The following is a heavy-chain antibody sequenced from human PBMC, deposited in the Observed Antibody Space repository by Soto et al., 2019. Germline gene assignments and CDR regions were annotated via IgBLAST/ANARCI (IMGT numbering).Heavy chain of an antibody. Sequence: EVQLLESGGGLVQPGGSLRLSCAASGFTFSSYTMSWVRQGPGKGLEWVSGISSSGGSTVYADSVKGRFTISRDNFKTTLYLQMNSLRGEDTDVYYCAKGWGDYWGQGTPVTVSS. CDR2: ISSSGGST. CDR3: AKGWGDY. J-gene: IGHJ4*02. D-gene: IGHD7-27*01. V-gene: IGHV3-23*01. CDR1: GFTFSSYT.